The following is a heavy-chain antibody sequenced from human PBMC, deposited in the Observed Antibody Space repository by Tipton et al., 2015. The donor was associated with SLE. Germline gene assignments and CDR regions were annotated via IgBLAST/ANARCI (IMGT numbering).Heavy chain of an antibody. CDR3: ARAFSSWFYFDS. D-gene: IGHD6-13*01. Sequence: SLRLSCAASGFTFSTYWMTWVRQAPGKGLEWVANIKEDGSETAYLDSVKGRFTISRDNSKNTLYLQMNSLRAEDTAVYYCARAFSSWFYFDSWGQGTLVTVSS. CDR2: IKEDGSET. CDR1: GFTFSTYW. J-gene: IGHJ4*02. V-gene: IGHV3-7*01.